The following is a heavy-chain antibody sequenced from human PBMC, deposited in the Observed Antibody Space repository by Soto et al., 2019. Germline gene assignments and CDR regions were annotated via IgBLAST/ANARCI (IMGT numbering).Heavy chain of an antibody. CDR2: ISSSGLTT. J-gene: IGHJ5*01. Sequence: GGSLRLSCQASGFTFRLYEMHWVRKAPGKGLEWVSYISSSGLTTYYADFAEGRFTISRDNAKDSLYLHLNSLRVGDTAVYYCARYGTRGDWWGLGTQVTVSS. D-gene: IGHD3-10*01. CDR1: GFTFRLYE. V-gene: IGHV3-48*03. CDR3: ARYGTRGDW.